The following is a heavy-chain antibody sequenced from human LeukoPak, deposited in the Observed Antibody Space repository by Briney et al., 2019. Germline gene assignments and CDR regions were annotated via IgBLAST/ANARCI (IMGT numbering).Heavy chain of an antibody. CDR1: GGSISSYY. Sequence: SETLSLTCTVSGGSISSYYWSWIRQPPGKGLEWIGYIYYSGSTYYNPSLKSRVTISVDTSKNQFSLKLSSVTAADTAVYYCASLDQLLSYGMDVWGQGTTVTVSS. J-gene: IGHJ6*02. D-gene: IGHD2-2*01. CDR2: IYYSGST. V-gene: IGHV4-59*06. CDR3: ASLDQLLSYGMDV.